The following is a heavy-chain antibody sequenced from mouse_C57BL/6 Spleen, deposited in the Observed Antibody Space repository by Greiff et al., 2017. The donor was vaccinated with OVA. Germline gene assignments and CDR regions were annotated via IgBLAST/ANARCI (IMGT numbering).Heavy chain of an antibody. Sequence: VQLQQSGAELVRPGASVKLSCTASGFNIKDYYMHWVKQRPEQGLEWIGRIDPEDGDTEYAPKFQGKATMTADTSSNTAYLQLSSLTSEDTAVYYCTGGIYYGNAAWFAYWGQGTLVTVSA. D-gene: IGHD2-1*01. CDR1: GFNIKDYY. J-gene: IGHJ3*01. CDR2: IDPEDGDT. CDR3: TGGIYYGNAAWFAY. V-gene: IGHV14-1*01.